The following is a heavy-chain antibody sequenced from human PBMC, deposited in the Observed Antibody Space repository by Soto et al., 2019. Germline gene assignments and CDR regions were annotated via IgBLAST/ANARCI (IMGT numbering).Heavy chain of an antibody. Sequence: DGSKTEYADSVKGRFTISRDNAKNSLYLLMTGLRAEDAAVYFSARGRVYYDISSVSGGIFVWGQGTLVTVSS. J-gene: IGHJ4*03. CDR2: DGSKT. CDR3: ARGRVYYDISSVSGGIFV. V-gene: IGHV3-74*03. D-gene: IGHD3-3*01.